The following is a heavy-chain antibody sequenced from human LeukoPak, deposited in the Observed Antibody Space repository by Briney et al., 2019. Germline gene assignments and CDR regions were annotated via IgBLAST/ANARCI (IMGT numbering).Heavy chain of an antibody. J-gene: IGHJ5*02. Sequence: GGSLRLSCAASGFTFSSYAMSWVRQAPGKGLEWVSAISGSGGSTYYADSVKGRFTISRDNSKNTLYLQMNSLRAEDTAVYYCAKRYYDYVWGSYNWFDPWGQGTLVTVSS. V-gene: IGHV3-23*01. D-gene: IGHD3-16*01. CDR1: GFTFSSYA. CDR2: ISGSGGST. CDR3: AKRYYDYVWGSYNWFDP.